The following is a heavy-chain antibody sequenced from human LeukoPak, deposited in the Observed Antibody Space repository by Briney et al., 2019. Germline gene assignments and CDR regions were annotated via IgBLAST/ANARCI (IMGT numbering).Heavy chain of an antibody. V-gene: IGHV3-33*01. CDR1: GFTFSSYG. CDR3: ARDQEDSGFDC. J-gene: IGHJ4*02. Sequence: GRSLRLSCAAPGFTFSSYGMHWVRQAPGKGLEWVAVIWYDGSNKYYADSVKGRFTISRDNSKNTLYLQMNSLRAEDTAVYYCARDQEDSGFDCWGQGTLVTVSS. CDR2: IWYDGSNK. D-gene: IGHD3-22*01.